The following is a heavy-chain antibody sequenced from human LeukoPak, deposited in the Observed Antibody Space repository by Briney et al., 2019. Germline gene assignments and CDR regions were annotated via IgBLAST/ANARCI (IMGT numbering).Heavy chain of an antibody. Sequence: KDGESLKISCKGSGSSINNYWIGWVRQLPGKGLEWMGIIYPADSDIRYSPSFQGQVTISADKSISTAYLQWSSLKASDTAMYYCARQEYCSGGSCYTWFDPWGQGTLVTVSS. CDR1: GSSINNYW. V-gene: IGHV5-51*01. J-gene: IGHJ5*02. D-gene: IGHD2-15*01. CDR2: IYPADSDI. CDR3: ARQEYCSGGSCYTWFDP.